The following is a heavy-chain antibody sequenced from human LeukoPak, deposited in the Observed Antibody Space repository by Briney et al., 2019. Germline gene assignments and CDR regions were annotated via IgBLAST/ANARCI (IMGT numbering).Heavy chain of an antibody. D-gene: IGHD2-2*01. CDR2: IYYSGST. V-gene: IGHV4-59*08. J-gene: IGHJ4*02. CDR1: GGSISSYY. Sequence: PSETLSLTCTVSGGSISSYYWSWIRQPPGKGLEWIGYIYYSGSTNYNPSLKSRVTISVDTSKNQFSLKLSSVTAADTAVYYCARTMREYCSSTSCYYLDYWGQGTLVTVSS. CDR3: ARTMREYCSSTSCYYLDY.